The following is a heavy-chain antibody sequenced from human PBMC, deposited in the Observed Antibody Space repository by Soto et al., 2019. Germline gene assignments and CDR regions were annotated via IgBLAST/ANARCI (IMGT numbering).Heavy chain of an antibody. J-gene: IGHJ4*02. Sequence: PSETLSLTCAVYGGSFSGYYWSWIRQPPGKGLEWIGEINHSGSTNYNPSLKSRVTISVDTSKNQFSLKLSSVTAADTAVYYCARGHGSGSYYNEFLDYWGQGTLVTVS. CDR1: GGSFSGYY. CDR3: ARGHGSGSYYNEFLDY. V-gene: IGHV4-34*01. D-gene: IGHD3-10*01. CDR2: INHSGST.